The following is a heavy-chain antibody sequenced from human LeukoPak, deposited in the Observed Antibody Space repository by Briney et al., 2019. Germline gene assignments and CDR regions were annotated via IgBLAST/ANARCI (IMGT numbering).Heavy chain of an antibody. V-gene: IGHV1-2*02. CDR1: GYTFTGYY. CDR2: INPKSGGT. CDR3: ARENCTNGVCYKQLDY. J-gene: IGHJ4*02. D-gene: IGHD2-8*01. Sequence: ASVKVSCKASGYTFTGYYMHWVRQAPGQGLEWMGWINPKSGGTNYAQKFQGRVTMTRDTSISTAYMELSRLRSDDTAVYYCARENCTNGVCYKQLDYWGQGTLVTVSS.